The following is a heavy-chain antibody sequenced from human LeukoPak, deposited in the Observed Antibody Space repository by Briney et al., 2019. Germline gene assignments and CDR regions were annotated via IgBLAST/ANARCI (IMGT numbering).Heavy chain of an antibody. V-gene: IGHV4-4*07. CDR2: IYTSGST. CDR1: GCSISSYY. D-gene: IGHD3-10*01. CDR3: VRDYAYYYGSGSYYKALNWFDP. Sequence: SETLSLTCPVSGCSISSYYWSWIRRPAGKGLEWIGRIYTSGSTNYNPYLKRRVTMSVDTSKNQFYLKLCSVTAADTAVYYCVRDYAYYYGSGSYYKALNWFDPWGQGTLVTVSS. J-gene: IGHJ5*02.